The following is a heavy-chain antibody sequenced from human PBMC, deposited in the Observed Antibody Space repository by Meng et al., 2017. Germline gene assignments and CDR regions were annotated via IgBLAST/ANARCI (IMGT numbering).Heavy chain of an antibody. J-gene: IGHJ6*02. CDR3: ARDQSYCGGDCYLYYYYGMDV. CDR1: GFTFSSYG. CDR2: IWYDGSNK. V-gene: IGHV3-33*01. D-gene: IGHD2-21*02. Sequence: GGSLRLSCAASGFTFSSYGMHWVRQAPGKGLEWVAVIWYDGSNKYYADSVKGRFTISRDNSKNTLYLQMNSLRAEDTAVYYCARDQSYCGGDCYLYYYYGMDVWGQGTTVTVSS.